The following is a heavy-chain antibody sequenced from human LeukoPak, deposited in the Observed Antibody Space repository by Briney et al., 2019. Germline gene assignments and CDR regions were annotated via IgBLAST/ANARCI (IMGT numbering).Heavy chain of an antibody. D-gene: IGHD2-2*02. V-gene: IGHV3-64*01. J-gene: IGHJ6*03. CDR1: GFTFSSYA. CDR3: ARDARHCSSTSCYNWYYYYYYMDV. Sequence: GGSLRLSCAASGFTFSSYAMHSVRQAPGKGLEYVSAISSNGGSTYYANSVKGRFTISRDHSKNTLYLQMGSLRAEDMAVYYCARDARHCSSTSCYNWYYYYYYMDVWGKGTTVTVSS. CDR2: ISSNGGST.